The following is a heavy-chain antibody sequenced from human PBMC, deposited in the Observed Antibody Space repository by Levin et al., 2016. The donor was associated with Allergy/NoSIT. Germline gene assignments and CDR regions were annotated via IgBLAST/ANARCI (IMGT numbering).Heavy chain of an antibody. CDR2: INPNSGGT. D-gene: IGHD6-19*01. CDR3: ACQEPPRYSSGWYFQH. Sequence: ASVKVSCKASGYTFTGYYMHWVRQAPGQGLEWMGWINPNSGGTNYAQKFQGRVTMTRDTSISTAYMELSRLRSDDTAVYYCACQEPPRYSSGWYFQHWGQGTLVTVSS. CDR1: GYTFTGYY. J-gene: IGHJ1*01. V-gene: IGHV1-2*02.